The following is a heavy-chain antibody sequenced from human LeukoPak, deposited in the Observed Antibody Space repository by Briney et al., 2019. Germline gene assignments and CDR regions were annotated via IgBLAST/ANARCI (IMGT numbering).Heavy chain of an antibody. V-gene: IGHV3-30*18. CDR2: ISYDGSNK. CDR3: AKDWWELQNYFDY. J-gene: IGHJ4*02. D-gene: IGHD1-26*01. CDR1: GFTFSSYG. Sequence: GRSLRLSCAASGFTFSSYGMPWVRQAPGKGLEWVAVISYDGSNKYYADSVKGRFTISRDNSKNTLYLQMNSLRAEDTAVYYCAKDWWELQNYFDYWGQGTLVTVSS.